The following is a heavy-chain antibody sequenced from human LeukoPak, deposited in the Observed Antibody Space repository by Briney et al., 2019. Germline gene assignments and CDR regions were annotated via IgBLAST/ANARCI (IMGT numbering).Heavy chain of an antibody. J-gene: IGHJ4*02. CDR3: ARGIRDFWSGYPYYFDY. CDR1: GGTFSSYA. D-gene: IGHD3-3*01. Sequence: SVKVSCKASGGTFSSYAISWVRQAPGQGLEWMGGIIRIFGTANYAQKFQGRVTITADESTSTAYMELSSLRSEDTAVYYCARGIRDFWSGYPYYFDYWGQGTLVTVSS. V-gene: IGHV1-69*13. CDR2: IIRIFGTA.